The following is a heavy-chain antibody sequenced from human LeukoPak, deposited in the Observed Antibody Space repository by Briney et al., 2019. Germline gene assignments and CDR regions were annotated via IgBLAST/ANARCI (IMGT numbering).Heavy chain of an antibody. CDR1: GGSISSYY. CDR2: IYTSGST. CDR3: ARYYGSGTPSSYYYYYMDV. J-gene: IGHJ6*03. Sequence: SETLSLTCTVSGGSISSYYWSWIRQPAGKGLEWIGRIYTSGSTNHNPSLKSRVTMSVDTSKNQFSLKLSSVTAADTAVYYCARYYGSGTPSSYYYYYMDVWGKGTTVTVSS. V-gene: IGHV4-4*07. D-gene: IGHD3-10*01.